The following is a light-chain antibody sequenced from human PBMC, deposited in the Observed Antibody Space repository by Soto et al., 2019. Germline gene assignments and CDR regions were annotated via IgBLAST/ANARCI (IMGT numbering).Light chain of an antibody. J-gene: IGKJ4*01. Sequence: EFVLTQSPGTLSLSPGERATLSCRASQSLANSFIAWYQQKPGQAPRLLIYDTSSRASGIPDRFSGSGSGTDFTLTISRLETEDFAVFYCQQYGSSPLTFGGGTKVDIK. CDR3: QQYGSSPLT. CDR1: QSLANSF. V-gene: IGKV3-20*01. CDR2: DTS.